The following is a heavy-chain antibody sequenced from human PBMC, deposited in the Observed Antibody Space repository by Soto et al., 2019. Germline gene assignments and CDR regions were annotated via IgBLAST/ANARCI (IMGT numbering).Heavy chain of an antibody. CDR1: GFTFSNYV. Sequence: EVQLLESGGGLVQPGGSLRLSCAASGFTFSNYVMNWVRQAPGKGLEWVSTISYSADKTFYADSVKGRFTISRHNSRDTLFLQMNSLRADDAAVYYCARRARTATTNWGAFDIWGQGTMVTVSS. D-gene: IGHD1-7*01. J-gene: IGHJ3*02. V-gene: IGHV3-23*01. CDR3: ARRARTATTNWGAFDI. CDR2: ISYSADKT.